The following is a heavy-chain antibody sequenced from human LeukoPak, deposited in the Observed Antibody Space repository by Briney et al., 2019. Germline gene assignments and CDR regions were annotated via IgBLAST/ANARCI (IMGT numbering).Heavy chain of an antibody. D-gene: IGHD2-2*01. CDR1: GYTFTSYG. Sequence: ASVKVSCKASGYTFTSYGISWVRQAPGQGLEWMGWISAYNGNTNYAQKLQGRVTMTTDTSTSTAYMELRSLRSDDTAVYYCARQGYCSSTSCFLMDVWGKGTTVTVSS. V-gene: IGHV1-18*01. CDR3: ARQGYCSSTSCFLMDV. CDR2: ISAYNGNT. J-gene: IGHJ6*04.